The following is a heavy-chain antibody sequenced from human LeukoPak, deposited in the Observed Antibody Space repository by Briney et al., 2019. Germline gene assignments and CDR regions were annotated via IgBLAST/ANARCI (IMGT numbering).Heavy chain of an antibody. CDR3: ARTEYSGSYFDN. J-gene: IGHJ4*02. CDR1: GFTFSSYW. V-gene: IGHV3-74*01. D-gene: IGHD1-26*01. CDR2: INSDGSST. Sequence: GGSLRLSCGASGFTFSSYWIHWVRQAPGKGLVWVSRINSDGSSTSYADSVKGRFTISRDNAKNTLYLQMDSLRAEDTAVYFCARTEYSGSYFDNWGGGTLVTVSS.